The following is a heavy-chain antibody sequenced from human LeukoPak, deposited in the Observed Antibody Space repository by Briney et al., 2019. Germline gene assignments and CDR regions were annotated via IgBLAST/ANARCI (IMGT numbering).Heavy chain of an antibody. V-gene: IGHV3-33*06. J-gene: IGHJ3*02. Sequence: GGSLRLSCATSGFTFRSHAMHWVRQSPGKGLEWVAQIWYDGSNKYYADSVKGRFSVSRDNSKNTLYLQMNSLRVEDTAVYYCAKGRSTVTTLGAFDIWGQGTMVTVSS. CDR2: IWYDGSNK. CDR1: GFTFRSHA. CDR3: AKGRSTVTTLGAFDI. D-gene: IGHD4-17*01.